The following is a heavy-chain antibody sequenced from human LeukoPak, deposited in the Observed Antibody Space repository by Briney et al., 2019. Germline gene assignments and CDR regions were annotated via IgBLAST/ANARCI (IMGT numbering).Heavy chain of an antibody. CDR1: GGSISSSSYY. CDR2: IYTSGST. Sequence: SETLSLTCTVSGGSISSSSYYWGWIRQPPGKGLEWIGRIYTSGSTNYNPSLKSRVTMSVDTSKNQFSLKLSSVTAADTAVYYCAREGNDAFDIWGQGTMVTVSS. V-gene: IGHV4-39*07. CDR3: AREGNDAFDI. J-gene: IGHJ3*02.